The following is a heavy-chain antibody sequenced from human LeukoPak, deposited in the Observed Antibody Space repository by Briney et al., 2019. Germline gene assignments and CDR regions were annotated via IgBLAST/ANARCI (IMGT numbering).Heavy chain of an antibody. Sequence: HPGGSLRLSCAASGFTFSSYAMHWVRQAPGKGLEWVANIKQDGSEKYYVDSVKGRFTISRDNAKNSLYLQMNSLRAEDTAVYYCARLNYGDYGFDYWGQGTLVTVSS. V-gene: IGHV3-7*01. CDR3: ARLNYGDYGFDY. CDR2: IKQDGSEK. D-gene: IGHD4-17*01. CDR1: GFTFSSYA. J-gene: IGHJ4*02.